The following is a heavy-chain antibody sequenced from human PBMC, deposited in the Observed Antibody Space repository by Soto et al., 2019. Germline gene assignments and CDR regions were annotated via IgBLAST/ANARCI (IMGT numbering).Heavy chain of an antibody. CDR3: ARGNYDFWSGYYGTNNWFDP. Sequence: SETLSLTCTVSGGSISSSSYYWGWIRQPPGKGLEWIGSIYYSGSTYYNPSLKSRVTISVDTSKNQFSLRLSSVTASDTAVYYCARGNYDFWSGYYGTNNWFDPWGQGTLVTVSS. V-gene: IGHV4-39*01. CDR1: GGSISSSSYY. J-gene: IGHJ5*02. CDR2: IYYSGST. D-gene: IGHD3-3*01.